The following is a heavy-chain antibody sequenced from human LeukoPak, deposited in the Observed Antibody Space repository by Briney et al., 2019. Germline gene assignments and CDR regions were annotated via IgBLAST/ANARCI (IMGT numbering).Heavy chain of an antibody. J-gene: IGHJ6*02. CDR1: GGTFSSYA. CDR3: ARLYSVVVVAASQEGMDV. D-gene: IGHD2-15*01. Sequence: SVKVSCKASGGTFSSYAISWVRQAPGQGLEWMGRIIPVLGIANYAQKFQGRVTITTDKSTSTAYMELSSLRSEDTAVYYCARLYSVVVVAASQEGMDVWGQGTTVTVSS. CDR2: IIPVLGIA. V-gene: IGHV1-69*04.